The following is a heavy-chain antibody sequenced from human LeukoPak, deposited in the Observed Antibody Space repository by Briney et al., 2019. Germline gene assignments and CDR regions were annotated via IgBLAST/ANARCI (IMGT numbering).Heavy chain of an antibody. CDR2: ISGGSGYT. J-gene: IGHJ4*02. Sequence: KPGGSLRLSCAASGFTFSDYYMTWIRQAPGKGLEWVSYISGGSGYTNYADSVKGRFTISRDNAKNSLYLQMNSLRAEDTAVYYCARDGWLGGSYSVDYWGQGTLVTVSS. V-gene: IGHV3-11*06. CDR3: ARDGWLGGSYSVDY. D-gene: IGHD1-26*01. CDR1: GFTFSDYY.